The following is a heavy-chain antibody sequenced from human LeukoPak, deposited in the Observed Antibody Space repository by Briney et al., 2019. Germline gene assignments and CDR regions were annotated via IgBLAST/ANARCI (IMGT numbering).Heavy chain of an antibody. V-gene: IGHV3-7*01. CDR1: GFTFSSYA. J-gene: IGHJ4*02. D-gene: IGHD4-11*01. CDR3: ARGATNFDY. CDR2: IKQDGSEK. Sequence: GRSLRLSCAASGFTFSSYAMHWVRQAPGKGLEWVANIKQDGSEKYYVDSVKGRFTISRDNAKNSLYLQMNSLRAEDTAVYYCARGATNFDYWGQGTLVTVSS.